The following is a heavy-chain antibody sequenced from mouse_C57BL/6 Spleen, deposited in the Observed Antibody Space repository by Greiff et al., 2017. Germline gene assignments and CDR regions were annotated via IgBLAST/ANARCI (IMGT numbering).Heavy chain of an antibody. CDR2: IYPGDGDT. D-gene: IGHD3-2*02. Sequence: VQLQQSGPELVKPGASVKISCKASGYAFSSSWMNWVKQRPGKGLEWIGRIYPGDGDTNYNGKFKGKATLTADKSSSTAYMQRSSLTDEDSAVYCCAREKTAQATGDDWGKGTTLTVA. J-gene: IGHJ2*01. CDR3: AREKTAQATGDD. V-gene: IGHV1-82*01. CDR1: GYAFSSSW.